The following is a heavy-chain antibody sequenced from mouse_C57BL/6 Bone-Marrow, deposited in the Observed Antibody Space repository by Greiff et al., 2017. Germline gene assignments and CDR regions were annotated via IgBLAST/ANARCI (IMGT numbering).Heavy chain of an antibody. CDR3: ATSYYGSRYNAMDY. V-gene: IGHV2-5*01. D-gene: IGHD1-1*01. CDR1: GFSLTSYG. J-gene: IGHJ4*01. Sequence: QVQLQQSGPGLVQPSQSLSITCTVSGFSLTSYGVHWVRQSPGKGLEWLGVIWRGGSTDYYAAFMSRLSITKDNSKSQVFFKMNSLQADDTAIYYCATSYYGSRYNAMDYWGQGNSVTVSS. CDR2: IWRGGST.